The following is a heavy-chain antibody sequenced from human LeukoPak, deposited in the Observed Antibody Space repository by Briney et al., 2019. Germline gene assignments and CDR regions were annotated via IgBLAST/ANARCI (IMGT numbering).Heavy chain of an antibody. Sequence: SETLSLTCTVSGGSLSSYYWSWIRQPPGKGLEWIGYIYYSGSTNYNPSLKSRLTISVDTSKNQFSLKLSSVTAADPAVYYCARTWGSYWGQGTLVTVSS. CDR2: IYYSGST. V-gene: IGHV4-59*01. J-gene: IGHJ4*02. CDR3: ARTWGSY. D-gene: IGHD3-16*01. CDR1: GGSLSSYY.